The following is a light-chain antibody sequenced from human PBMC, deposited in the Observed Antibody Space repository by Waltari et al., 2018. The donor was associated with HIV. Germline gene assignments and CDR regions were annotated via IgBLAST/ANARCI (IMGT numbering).Light chain of an antibody. Sequence: DIQMTQVPSSLSASIGDTVTIICRAGQNIDNYLNWYQHQSGRVPKLLLYLASTLHAGVPPRFSGRGSGTLFSLIICDFQPEDLATYFCHQTDSPPRPFGPGTR. CDR2: LAS. CDR1: QNIDNY. CDR3: HQTDSPPRP. V-gene: IGKV1-39*01. J-gene: IGKJ5*01.